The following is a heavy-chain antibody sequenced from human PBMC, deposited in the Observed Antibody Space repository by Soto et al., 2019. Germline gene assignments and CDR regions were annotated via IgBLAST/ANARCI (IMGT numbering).Heavy chain of an antibody. D-gene: IGHD5-12*01. CDR1: GYTFTSYY. CDR3: ARDGTDVDIVATIHDPPRYYFDY. Sequence: GASVKVSCKASGYTFTSYYMHWVRQAPGQGLEWMGIINPSGGSTSYAQKFQGRVTMTRDTSTSTVYMELSSLRSEDTAVYYCARDGTDVDIVATIHDPPRYYFDYWGQGTLVTVSS. J-gene: IGHJ4*02. V-gene: IGHV1-46*01. CDR2: INPSGGST.